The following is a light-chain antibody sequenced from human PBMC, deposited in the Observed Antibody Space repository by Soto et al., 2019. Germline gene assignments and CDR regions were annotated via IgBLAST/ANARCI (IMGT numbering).Light chain of an antibody. J-gene: IGKJ4*01. CDR3: QQLSNWPKLT. CDR2: DAS. V-gene: IGKV3-11*01. Sequence: EIVLTQSPATLSLSPGERATLSCRASQSVSSYLAWYQQKPGQAPRLLIYDASNRATGIPARFSGSGSGTDFTLTISSLEPEDFAVYYCQQLSNWPKLTVGGGTKVEIK. CDR1: QSVSSY.